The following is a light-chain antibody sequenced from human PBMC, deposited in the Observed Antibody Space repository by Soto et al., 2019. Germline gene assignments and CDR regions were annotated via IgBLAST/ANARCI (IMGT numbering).Light chain of an antibody. Sequence: QSALTQPPSVSGSPGQSVTISCTGTSSDIGGYNYVSWYQQLPGKAPKLMIYDVSKRPSGVPDRFSGSNSGNTASLTISGLQADDEADYYCCSYAGTTQVFGTGTKLTVL. J-gene: IGLJ1*01. CDR3: CSYAGTTQV. CDR1: SSDIGGYNY. V-gene: IGLV2-11*01. CDR2: DVS.